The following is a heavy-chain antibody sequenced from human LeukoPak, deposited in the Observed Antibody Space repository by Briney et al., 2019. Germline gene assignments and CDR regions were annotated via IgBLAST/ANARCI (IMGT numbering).Heavy chain of an antibody. D-gene: IGHD3-22*01. Sequence: GGSLGLSCAASGFTFSSYAMHWVRQAPGKGLEWVAVISYDGSNKYYADSVKGRFTISRDNSKNTLYLQMNSLRAEDTAVYYCTRVVPRYYYDSSGYSYPDFWGQGTLVTVSS. V-gene: IGHV3-30*04. CDR2: ISYDGSNK. CDR3: TRVVPRYYYDSSGYSYPDF. J-gene: IGHJ4*02. CDR1: GFTFSSYA.